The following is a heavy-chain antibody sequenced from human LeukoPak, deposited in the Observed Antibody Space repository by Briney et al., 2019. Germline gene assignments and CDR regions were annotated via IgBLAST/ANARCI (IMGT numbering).Heavy chain of an antibody. CDR3: TKGTGYRLLHAFDI. CDR1: GFTFSSYW. J-gene: IGHJ3*02. CDR2: IKQDGSEK. V-gene: IGHV3-7*03. D-gene: IGHD3-16*01. Sequence: GGSLRLSCAASGFTFSSYWMSWVRQAPGKGLEWVANIKQDGSEKYYVDSVKGRFTISRDNAKNSLYLQMNSLRAEDTALYYCTKGTGYRLLHAFDIWGQGTMVTVSS.